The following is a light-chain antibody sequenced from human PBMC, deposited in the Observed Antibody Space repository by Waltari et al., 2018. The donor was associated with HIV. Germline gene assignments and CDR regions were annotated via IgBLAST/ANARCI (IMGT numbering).Light chain of an antibody. Sequence: DIQLTQSPSSLSASVGDRVTITCRACQGIANHLAWYQQKPVKVPKLLIYSASTLQSGVPSRFCGVGSESYFSLSLSSLHPVDVSCYYFLKFICVPYTF. J-gene: IGKJ2*01. CDR2: SAS. CDR3: LKFICVPYT. CDR1: QGIANH. V-gene: IGKV1-27*01.